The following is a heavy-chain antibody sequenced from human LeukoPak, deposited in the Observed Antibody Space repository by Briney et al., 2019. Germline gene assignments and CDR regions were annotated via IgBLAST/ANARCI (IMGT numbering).Heavy chain of an antibody. CDR3: ARGIWFGETVGWFDP. J-gene: IGHJ5*02. CDR2: INHIGST. D-gene: IGHD3-10*01. Sequence: PSETLSLTCGVVGGSFSGYYWTWIRQPPGKGLEWIGEINHIGSTNYNPSLKSRVTMSVDTSKNQFSLKLSSVTAADTAVYYCARGIWFGETVGWFDPWGQGTLVTVSS. CDR1: GGSFSGYY. V-gene: IGHV4-34*01.